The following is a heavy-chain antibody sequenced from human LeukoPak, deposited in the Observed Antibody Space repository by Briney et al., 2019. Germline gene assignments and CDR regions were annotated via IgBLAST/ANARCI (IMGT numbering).Heavy chain of an antibody. CDR1: GFTFSSYA. CDR3: AKDPDSSLYYFDY. D-gene: IGHD6-13*01. CDR2: ISSSSIYK. Sequence: PGGSLRLSCAASGFTFSSYAMSWVRQAPGKGLEWVSSISSSSIYKYYADSVKGRFTISRDNSKNTLYLQMNSLRAEDTAVYYCAKDPDSSLYYFDYWGQGTLVTVSS. V-gene: IGHV3-23*01. J-gene: IGHJ4*02.